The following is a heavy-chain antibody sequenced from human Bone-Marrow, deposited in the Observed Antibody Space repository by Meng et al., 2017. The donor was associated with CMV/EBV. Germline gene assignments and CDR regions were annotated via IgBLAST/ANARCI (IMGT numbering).Heavy chain of an antibody. CDR1: GGSFSGYY. CDR3: ARQEGSFGWFDP. Sequence: SETLSLTCAVYGGSFSGYYWSWIRQPRGEGLEWIGEITHTGITNYESSLKSRIPIPLDKSRTHFSLRLTSVTAADTAVYYRARQEGSFGWFDPWGQGTPVTGSS. CDR2: ITHTGIT. J-gene: IGHJ5*02. V-gene: IGHV4-34*01. D-gene: IGHD3-10*01.